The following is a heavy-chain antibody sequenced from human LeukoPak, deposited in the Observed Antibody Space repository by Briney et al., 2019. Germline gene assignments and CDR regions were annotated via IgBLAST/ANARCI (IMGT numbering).Heavy chain of an antibody. Sequence: ASVKVSCKASGYSFTDYYLHWVRQAPGQGLEWVGWIHPNSGATHYTQKFQGRLTMTRDTSISTVYMELTRLRSDDTAVYYCARDMGRYSGYDYDYWGQGTLVTASS. CDR2: IHPNSGAT. J-gene: IGHJ4*02. CDR3: ARDMGRYSGYDYDY. D-gene: IGHD5-12*01. V-gene: IGHV1-2*02. CDR1: GYSFTDYY.